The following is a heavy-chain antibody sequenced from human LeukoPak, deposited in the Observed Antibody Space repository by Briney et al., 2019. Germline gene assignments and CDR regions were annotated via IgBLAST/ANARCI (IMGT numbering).Heavy chain of an antibody. CDR3: ARGDVEYSSSWSYYGMDV. CDR2: INPNSGGT. Sequence: ASVKVSCKASGYTFTGYYMHWVRQAPGQGLEGVGWINPNSGGTNYAQKFQGRVTMTSDTSISTAYMELSSLRSDDTAVYYCARGDVEYSSSWSYYGMDVWGQATTVTDSS. CDR1: GYTFTGYY. V-gene: IGHV1-2*02. J-gene: IGHJ6*02. D-gene: IGHD6-13*01.